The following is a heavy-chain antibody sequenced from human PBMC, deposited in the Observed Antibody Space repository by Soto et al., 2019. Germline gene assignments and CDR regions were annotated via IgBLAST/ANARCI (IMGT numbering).Heavy chain of an antibody. CDR3: ARARAYYYGSTPDNWFDP. CDR1: GGSISSGGYY. Sequence: PSETLSLTCTVSGGSISSGGYYWSWIRQHPGKGLEWIGYIYYSGSTYYNTSLKSRVTISVDTSKNQFSLKLSSVTAADTAVYYCARARAYYYGSTPDNWFDPWGQGTLVTVSS. CDR2: IYYSGST. J-gene: IGHJ5*02. D-gene: IGHD3-10*01. V-gene: IGHV4-31*03.